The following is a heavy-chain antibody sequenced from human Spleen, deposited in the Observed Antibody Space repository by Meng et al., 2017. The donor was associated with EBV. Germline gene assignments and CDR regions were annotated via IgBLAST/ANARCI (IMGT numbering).Heavy chain of an antibody. CDR2: IYHSGST. J-gene: IGHJ4*02. V-gene: IGHV4-4*02. CDR1: GGSISRSHW. Sequence: HVQLQGSGPGLVTPSGTLSLTCTVAGGSISRSHWWTWVLQPPGKGLEWIGEIYHSGSTTYNPSLKSRVTISIPKSKNQFSLKLTSVTAADTAVYFCARGRFTIAEPTAFDYWGQGALVTVSS. CDR3: ARGRFTIAEPTAFDY. D-gene: IGHD6-13*01.